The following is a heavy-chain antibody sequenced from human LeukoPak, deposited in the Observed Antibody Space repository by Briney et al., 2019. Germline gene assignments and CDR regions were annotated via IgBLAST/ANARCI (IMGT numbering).Heavy chain of an antibody. CDR3: TRPLGYCSGGSCASYDY. Sequence: PGGSLRLSCAASGFTFSGSAMHWVRQASGKGLEWVGRIRSKANSYATAYAASVKGRFTISRDDSKNTAYLQMNSLKTEDTAVYYCTRPLGYCSGGSCASYDYWGRGTLVTVSS. CDR1: GFTFSGSA. D-gene: IGHD2-15*01. CDR2: IRSKANSYAT. J-gene: IGHJ4*02. V-gene: IGHV3-73*01.